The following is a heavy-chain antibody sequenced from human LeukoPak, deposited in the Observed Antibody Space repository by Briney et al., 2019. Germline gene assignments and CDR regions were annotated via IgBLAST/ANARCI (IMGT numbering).Heavy chain of an antibody. CDR2: ISWNSGSI. Sequence: PGGSLRLSCAASGFTFDDYAMHWVRQAPGKGLEWVSGISWNSGSIGYADSVKGRFTISRDNAKNSLYLQMNSLRAEDTALYYCAKELFSGYHRSGFDYWGQGTLVTVSS. V-gene: IGHV3-9*01. D-gene: IGHD3-22*01. J-gene: IGHJ4*02. CDR3: AKELFSGYHRSGFDY. CDR1: GFTFDDYA.